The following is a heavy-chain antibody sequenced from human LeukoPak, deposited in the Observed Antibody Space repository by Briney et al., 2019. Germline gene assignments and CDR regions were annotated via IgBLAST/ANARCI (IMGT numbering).Heavy chain of an antibody. J-gene: IGHJ4*02. CDR3: ARGPQGDYGGHFDY. CDR2: ISSSSSYT. Sequence: SGGSLRLSCAASGFTFSDYYMSWIRQAPGKGLEWVSYISSSSSYTNYADSVKGRFTISRDNAKSSLYLQMNSLRVEDTAVYYCARGPQGDYGGHFDYWGQGTLVTVSS. CDR1: GFTFSDYY. D-gene: IGHD4-23*01. V-gene: IGHV3-11*06.